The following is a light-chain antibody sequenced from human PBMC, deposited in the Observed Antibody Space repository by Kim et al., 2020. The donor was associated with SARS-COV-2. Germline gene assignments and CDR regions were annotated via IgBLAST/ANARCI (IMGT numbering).Light chain of an antibody. J-gene: IGKJ2*01. CDR3: QQYYDSPYT. Sequence: LLPGERAPLSCRASQPVSSSYLAWYQHKPGQSPRLVIYGASRRDTGIPDRFSGSGSGTDFTLTISRLEPEDFGVYYCQQYYDSPYTFGQGTKLEI. CDR2: GAS. CDR1: QPVSSSY. V-gene: IGKV3-20*01.